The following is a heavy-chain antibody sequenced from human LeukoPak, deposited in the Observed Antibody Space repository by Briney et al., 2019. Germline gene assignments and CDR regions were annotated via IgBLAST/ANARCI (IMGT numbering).Heavy chain of an antibody. V-gene: IGHV3-21*01. CDR2: ITYSSTYI. D-gene: IGHD3-22*01. Sequence: GGSLRLSCAASGFTFSNYNMNWVRQAPGKVLEWVSSITYSSTYIYYADSVKGRFTISRDNAKNSLYLQMNSLRAEDTAVYYCARGRDYYDSSGYLDYWGQGTLVTVSS. J-gene: IGHJ4*02. CDR3: ARGRDYYDSSGYLDY. CDR1: GFTFSNYN.